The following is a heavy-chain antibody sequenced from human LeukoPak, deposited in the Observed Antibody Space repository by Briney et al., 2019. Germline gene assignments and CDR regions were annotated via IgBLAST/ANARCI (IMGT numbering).Heavy chain of an antibody. CDR1: GGSISSSNW. CDR3: ARSIYCSGGSCYFSLFDY. Sequence: SETLSLTCAVSGGSISSSNWWSWVRQPPGKGLEWIGEIYHSGSTNYNPSLKSRVTISVDTSKNQFSLKLSSVTAADTAVYYCARSIYCSGGSCYFSLFDYWGQGTLVTVSS. CDR2: IYHSGST. V-gene: IGHV4-4*02. J-gene: IGHJ4*02. D-gene: IGHD2-15*01.